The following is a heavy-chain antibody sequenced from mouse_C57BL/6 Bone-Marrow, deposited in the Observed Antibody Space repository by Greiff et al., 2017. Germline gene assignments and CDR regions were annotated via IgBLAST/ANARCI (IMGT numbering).Heavy chain of an antibody. CDR1: GYTFTSYW. V-gene: IGHV1-64*01. Sequence: QVQLQQPGAELVKPGASVKLSCTASGYTFTSYWMHWVKQRPGQGLEWIGMIHPNSGSTNYNEKFKSKATLTVDKSSSTAYMQLSSLTSEDSAVYYCAREGRFYGSSWYFDVWGTGTTVTVSS. CDR3: AREGRFYGSSWYFDV. J-gene: IGHJ1*03. CDR2: IHPNSGST. D-gene: IGHD1-1*01.